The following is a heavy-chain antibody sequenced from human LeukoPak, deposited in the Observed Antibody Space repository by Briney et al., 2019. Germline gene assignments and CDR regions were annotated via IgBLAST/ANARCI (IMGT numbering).Heavy chain of an antibody. CDR3: TTDIYQ. CDR1: GFIFSNAW. D-gene: IGHD2-2*01. V-gene: IGHV3-15*01. Sequence: PGGSLRLSCAASGFIFSNAWMAWVRQSPGKGLEWVGRIRSKTDGGTTDYGAPVKGRFTISRDDSKNMVFLQMNSLKTEDTAVYYCTTDIYQWGQGTLVTVSS. CDR2: IRSKTDGGTT. J-gene: IGHJ4*02.